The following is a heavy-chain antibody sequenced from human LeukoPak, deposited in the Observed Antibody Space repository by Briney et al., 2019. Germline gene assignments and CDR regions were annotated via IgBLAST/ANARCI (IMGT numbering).Heavy chain of an antibody. V-gene: IGHV3-23*01. D-gene: IGHD3-22*01. CDR3: ARDLGQYYDTSDNWFDP. CDR1: GFTFSSYD. Sequence: GGPLRLSCAASGFTFSSYDMSWARQAPGKGLEWVSGISGSGGSTYYADSVKGRFTISRDNAKNSLYLQMNSLRAEDTAVYYCARDLGQYYDTSDNWFDPWGQGTLVTVSS. J-gene: IGHJ5*02. CDR2: ISGSGGST.